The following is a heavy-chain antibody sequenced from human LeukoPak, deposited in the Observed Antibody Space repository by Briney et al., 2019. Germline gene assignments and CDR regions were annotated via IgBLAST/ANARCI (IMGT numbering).Heavy chain of an antibody. CDR1: GFTFSSYG. CDR3: ASSIAARPGYFDY. D-gene: IGHD6-6*01. Sequence: GGSLRLSCAASGFTFSSYGMSWVRQAPGKGLEWVSAISGRSGSTYYADSVKGRFTISRDNSKNTLYLQMNSLRAEDTAVYYCASSIAARPGYFDYWGQGTLVTVSS. J-gene: IGHJ4*02. CDR2: ISGRSGST. V-gene: IGHV3-23*01.